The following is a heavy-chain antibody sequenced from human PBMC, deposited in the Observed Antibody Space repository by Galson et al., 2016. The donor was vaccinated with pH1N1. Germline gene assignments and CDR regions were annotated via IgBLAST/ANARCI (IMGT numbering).Heavy chain of an antibody. CDR1: GFGLSSYW. V-gene: IGHV3-7*01. CDR2: IKQDGSER. D-gene: IGHD3-16*01. J-gene: IGHJ3*01. Sequence: SLRLSCAASGFGLSSYWMSWVRQAPGKGLERVANIKQDGSERYYVDSVKGRFTISRDNVENSLYLEMNSLRAEDTAVYFCARDWGSWDCWGPGTMVTVSS. CDR3: ARDWGSWDC.